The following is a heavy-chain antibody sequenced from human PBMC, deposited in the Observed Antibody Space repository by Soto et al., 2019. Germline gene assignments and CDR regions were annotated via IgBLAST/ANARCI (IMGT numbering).Heavy chain of an antibody. CDR3: ERSVGVNRAPIEY. J-gene: IGHJ4*02. D-gene: IGHD2-2*01. V-gene: IGHV4-59*01. Sequence: SETLSLACSLSVFSIVGFYGGWILQSPGKGLEWLGYVYYTGITNYSPSLRSRVSISVDTSKNEFSLRLSSVTAADTAVYFCERSVGVNRAPIEYWGQGTMVTVSS. CDR1: VFSIVGFY. CDR2: VYYTGIT.